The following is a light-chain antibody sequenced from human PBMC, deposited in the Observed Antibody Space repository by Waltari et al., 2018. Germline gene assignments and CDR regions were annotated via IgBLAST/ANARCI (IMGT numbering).Light chain of an antibody. CDR3: QQYHDYPWT. CDR2: EAS. V-gene: IGKV1-9*01. Sequence: IQLTQSPSPLSSSVGYTVTITCRASPGISNYLAWLQQKPGRAPKVLIFEASTLQSGVPDRFSGSGSGIDFTLTISSLQAEDVATYYCQQYHDYPWTFGQGTKVEIK. J-gene: IGKJ1*01. CDR1: PGISNY.